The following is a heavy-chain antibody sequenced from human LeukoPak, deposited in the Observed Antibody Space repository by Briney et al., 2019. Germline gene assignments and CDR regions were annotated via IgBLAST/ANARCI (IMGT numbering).Heavy chain of an antibody. Sequence: SETLSLTCTVSGGSLSSSHNYWNWIRQHPGKGLEWIGYILDSGSTYYNPSLRSRVIISSDTSKNQFYLNLSSVTAADTAVYYCAGGSDSSKTGSWGQGTLVTVSS. CDR2: ILDSGST. CDR1: GGSLSSSHNY. V-gene: IGHV4-31*03. D-gene: IGHD3-22*01. CDR3: AGGSDSSKTGS. J-gene: IGHJ5*02.